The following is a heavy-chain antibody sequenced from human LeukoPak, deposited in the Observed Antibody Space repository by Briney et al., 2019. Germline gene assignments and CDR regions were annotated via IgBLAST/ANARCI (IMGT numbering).Heavy chain of an antibody. CDR2: ISSNGDST. J-gene: IGHJ4*02. Sequence: GGSLRLSCSASGFTFSSYAMHWVRQAPGKGLEYVSAISSNGDSTYYADSVKGRFTISRDNSKNTLYLQMSSLRAEDTAVYYCVKGLRYYDSSDTFDYWGQGALVTVSS. V-gene: IGHV3-64D*06. CDR3: VKGLRYYDSSDTFDY. CDR1: GFTFSSYA. D-gene: IGHD3-22*01.